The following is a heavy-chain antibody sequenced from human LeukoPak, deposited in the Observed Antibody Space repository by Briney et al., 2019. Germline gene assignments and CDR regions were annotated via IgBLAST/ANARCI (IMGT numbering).Heavy chain of an antibody. CDR2: INPNSGGT. CDR1: GYSFTAYF. V-gene: IGHV1-2*06. CDR3: ARPTSYGYYFNY. D-gene: IGHD5-18*01. J-gene: IGHJ4*02. Sequence: ASVKVSCKAAGYSFTAYFIHWVRQAPGQGLEWMGRINPNSGGTNYAQKFQGRVTMTRDTSTSTAYMELSRLSSDDTAVYYCARPTSYGYYFNYWGQGTLVTVSS.